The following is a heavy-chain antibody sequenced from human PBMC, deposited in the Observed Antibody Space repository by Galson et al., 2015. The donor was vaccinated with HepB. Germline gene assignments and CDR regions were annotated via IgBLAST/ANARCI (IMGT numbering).Heavy chain of an antibody. V-gene: IGHV3-15*01. CDR1: RFTFNNAW. CDR2: IKSKTDGGTT. Sequence: SLRLSCAASRFTFNNAWMSWVRQAPGKGLEWVGRIKSKTDGGTTDYVAPVKGRFTISRDDSKNTLYLQMNSLKTEDTAVYYCTTRTSIRGVYWGQGTLVTVSS. CDR3: TTRTSIRGVY. J-gene: IGHJ4*02. D-gene: IGHD1-14*01.